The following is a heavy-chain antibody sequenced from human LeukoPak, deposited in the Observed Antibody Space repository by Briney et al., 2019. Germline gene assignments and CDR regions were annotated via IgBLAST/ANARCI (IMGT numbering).Heavy chain of an antibody. Sequence: ASVKVSCKASGYTFTSYDINWVRQATGQGLECMGWMNPNSANTGYAQKFQGRVTMTRNTSISTAYMELSSLRSEDTAVYYCARGPPESSNSDYWGQGTLVTVSS. J-gene: IGHJ4*02. CDR2: MNPNSANT. CDR3: ARGPPESSNSDY. CDR1: GYTFTSYD. D-gene: IGHD6-13*01. V-gene: IGHV1-8*01.